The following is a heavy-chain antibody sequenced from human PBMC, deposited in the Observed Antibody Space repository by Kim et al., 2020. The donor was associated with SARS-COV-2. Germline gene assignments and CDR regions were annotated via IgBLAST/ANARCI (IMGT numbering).Heavy chain of an antibody. CDR3: ARVGLVTRLHYYGMDV. CDR2: ISYDGSNK. V-gene: IGHV3-30*04. Sequence: GGSLRLSCAASGFTFSSYAMHWVRQAPGKGLEWVAVISYDGSNKYYADSVKGRFTISRDNSKNTLYLQMNSLRAEDTAVYYCARVGLVTRLHYYGMDVWGQGTTVTVSS. D-gene: IGHD3-9*01. CDR1: GFTFSSYA. J-gene: IGHJ6*02.